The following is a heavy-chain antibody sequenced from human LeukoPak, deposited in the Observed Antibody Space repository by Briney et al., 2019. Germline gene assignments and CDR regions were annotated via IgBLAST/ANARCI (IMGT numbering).Heavy chain of an antibody. V-gene: IGHV3-7*01. Sequence: GGSLSLSCAASGFTFNNYWMTWVRQAPGKGLEWVANIKQDGSDKYYVDSVKGRFTISRDNAKNSLFLQMNSLRAEDMAVYYCVRHSWTYFDKCGQGTLVTVSS. CDR1: GFTFNNYW. CDR2: IKQDGSDK. CDR3: VRHSWTYFDK. D-gene: IGHD6-13*01. J-gene: IGHJ4*02.